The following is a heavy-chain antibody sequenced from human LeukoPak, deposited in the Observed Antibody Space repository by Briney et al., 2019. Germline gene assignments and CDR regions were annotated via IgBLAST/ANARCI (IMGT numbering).Heavy chain of an antibody. D-gene: IGHD3-3*01. CDR3: ARGILEWLLSHAYYYYYMDV. CDR2: IIPIFGTA. CDR1: GGTFSSYA. J-gene: IGHJ6*03. Sequence: ASVKVSCKASGGTFSSYAISWVRQAPGQGLEWMGGIIPIFGTANYAQKFQGRVTITTDESTSTAYMELSSLRSEDTAVYYCARGILEWLLSHAYYYYYMDVWGKGTTVTVSS. V-gene: IGHV1-69*05.